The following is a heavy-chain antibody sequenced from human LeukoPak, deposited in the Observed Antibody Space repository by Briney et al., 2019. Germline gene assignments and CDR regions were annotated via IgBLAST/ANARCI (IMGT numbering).Heavy chain of an antibody. Sequence: SVKVSCQASGGTFSSYAISWVRQAPGKGLAWVGGVFPIFGTANNAQKFQGRVTITTDESTSTAYMELSSLRSEDTAMYYCARYCSSTSCYAGFDYWGQGTLVTVSS. CDR3: ARYCSSTSCYAGFDY. D-gene: IGHD2-2*01. V-gene: IGHV1-69*05. J-gene: IGHJ4*02. CDR2: VFPIFGTA. CDR1: GGTFSSYA.